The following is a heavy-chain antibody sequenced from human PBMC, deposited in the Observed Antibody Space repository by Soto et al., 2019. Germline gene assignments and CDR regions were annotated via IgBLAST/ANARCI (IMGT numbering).Heavy chain of an antibody. V-gene: IGHV4-61*01. J-gene: IGHJ6*02. CDR1: GGSVSSGSYY. CDR2: IYYSGST. D-gene: IGHD2-2*01. CDR3: ARTFCSTTSCQAQGMDV. Sequence: NPSETLSLTCTVSGGSVSSGSYYWTWIRQPPGKGLEWIGYIYYSGSTNYNPSLKSRVTISLDTSNNQFSLRLSSVTAADTAVYYCARTFCSTTSCQAQGMDVWGQGTTVTVYS.